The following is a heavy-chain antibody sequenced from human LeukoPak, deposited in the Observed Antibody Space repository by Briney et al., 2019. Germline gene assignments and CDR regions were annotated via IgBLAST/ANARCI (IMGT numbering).Heavy chain of an antibody. CDR1: GFTFSSYG. CDR3: ASYNLRTMVVTTGLDY. D-gene: IGHD4-23*01. V-gene: IGHV3-30*02. CDR2: IRYDGSNK. Sequence: PGGSLRLSCAASGFTFSSYGMHWVRQAPGKGLEWVAFIRYDGSNKYYADSVKGRFTISRDNSKNTLYLQMNSLRAEDTAVYYCASYNLRTMVVTTGLDYWGQGTLVTVSS. J-gene: IGHJ4*02.